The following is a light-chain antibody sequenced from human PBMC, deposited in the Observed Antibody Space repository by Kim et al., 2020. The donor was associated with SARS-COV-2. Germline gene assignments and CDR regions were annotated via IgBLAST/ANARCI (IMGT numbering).Light chain of an antibody. CDR3: QQYYSTLYS. CDR1: QSVLYSSNNKNY. Sequence: RATINCKSSQSVLYSSNNKNYLAWYQQKPEQPPKLLIYWASTRESGVPDRFSGSGSGTDFTLTISSLQAEDVAVYYCQQYYSTLYSFGQGTKLEI. J-gene: IGKJ2*03. CDR2: WAS. V-gene: IGKV4-1*01.